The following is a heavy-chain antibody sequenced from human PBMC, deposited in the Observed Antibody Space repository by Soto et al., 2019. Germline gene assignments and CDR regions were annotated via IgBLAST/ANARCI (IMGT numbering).Heavy chain of an antibody. V-gene: IGHV3-15*01. J-gene: IGHJ4*02. Sequence: PGGSLRLSCAASGFTFSNAWMSWVRLAPGKGLEWIGRIKTNSDGGTVDYASPVKGRFTISRDDSKSMLYLDLNSLKTEDTGVYFCATVYCATTSCYAPFDYWGKGT. D-gene: IGHD2-2*01. CDR1: GFTFSNAW. CDR2: IKTNSDGGTV. CDR3: ATVYCATTSCYAPFDY.